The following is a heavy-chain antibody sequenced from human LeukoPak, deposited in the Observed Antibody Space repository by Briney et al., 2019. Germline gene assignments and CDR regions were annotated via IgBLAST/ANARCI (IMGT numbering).Heavy chain of an antibody. J-gene: IGHJ4*02. Sequence: GGSLRLSCAASGFTFDDYAMHWVRQAPGKGLEWVSLISWDGGSTYYADSVKGRFTISRDNSKNSLYLQMNSLRAEDTALYYCAIIAARGAFDYWGQGTLVTVSS. CDR1: GFTFDDYA. V-gene: IGHV3-43D*03. D-gene: IGHD6-13*01. CDR2: ISWDGGST. CDR3: AIIAARGAFDY.